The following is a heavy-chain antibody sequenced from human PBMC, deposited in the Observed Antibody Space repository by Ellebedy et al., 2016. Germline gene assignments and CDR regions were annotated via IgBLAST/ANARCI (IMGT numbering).Heavy chain of an antibody. CDR2: INKDGNEK. D-gene: IGHD3-10*01. Sequence: GESLKISCAASGFTFSGRWMSWVRQAPGKGLDWVANINKDGNEKFYVDSVKGRFTISRDNAKNSLYLQMNDLRAEDTAVYYCARDLEFVSDGCEFDYWGQGVLVTVS. J-gene: IGHJ4*02. CDR1: GFTFSGRW. V-gene: IGHV3-7*01. CDR3: ARDLEFVSDGCEFDY.